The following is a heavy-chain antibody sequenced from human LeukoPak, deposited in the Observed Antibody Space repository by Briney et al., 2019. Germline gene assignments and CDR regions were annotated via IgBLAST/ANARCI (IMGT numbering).Heavy chain of an antibody. CDR3: CKMGSFGVY. CDR2: ISSSSSTI. V-gene: IGHV3-48*04. D-gene: IGHD3-16*01. Sequence: GGSLRLSCAASGFTFSSYSMNWVRQAPGKGLEWVSYISSSSSTIYYADSVKGRFTISRDNAKNSLYLQMNSLRAEDTAVYYCCKMGSFGVYWGQGTLVTVSS. CDR1: GFTFSSYS. J-gene: IGHJ4*02.